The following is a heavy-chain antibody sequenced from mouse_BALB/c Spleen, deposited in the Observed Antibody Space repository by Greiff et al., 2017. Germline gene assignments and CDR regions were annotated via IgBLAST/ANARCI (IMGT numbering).Heavy chain of an antibody. CDR3: ARVITTVVENYYAMDY. J-gene: IGHJ4*01. V-gene: IGHV5-6-5*01. Sequence: EVKLVESGGGLVKPGGSLKLSCAASGFTFSSYAMSWVRQTPEKRLEWVASISSGGSTYYPDSVKGRFTISRDNARNILYLQMSSLRSEDTAMYYGARVITTVVENYYAMDYWGQGTSVTVSS. CDR1: GFTFSSYA. CDR2: ISSGGST. D-gene: IGHD1-1*01.